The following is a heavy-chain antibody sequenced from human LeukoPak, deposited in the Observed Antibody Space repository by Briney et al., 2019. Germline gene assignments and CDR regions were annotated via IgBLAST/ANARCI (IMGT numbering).Heavy chain of an antibody. Sequence: GGSLRLSCAASGFTFSSYAMSWVRQAPGKGLEWVSAISGSGGSTYYADSVKGRFTISRDNSKSTLYLQMNSLRAEDTAVYYCAKALIQLWSHDAFDIWGQGTMVTVSS. V-gene: IGHV3-23*01. CDR2: ISGSGGST. J-gene: IGHJ3*02. D-gene: IGHD5-18*01. CDR3: AKALIQLWSHDAFDI. CDR1: GFTFSSYA.